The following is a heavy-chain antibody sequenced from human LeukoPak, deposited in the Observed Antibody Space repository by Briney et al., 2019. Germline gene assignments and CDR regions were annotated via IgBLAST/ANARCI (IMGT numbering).Heavy chain of an antibody. J-gene: IGHJ4*02. Sequence: SETLPLTCSVSGGSISSYYWSWIRQPPGKGLEWIGYIYYSWSTNYNPSLKTRVTISVDTSKNQFSLRLSSVTAADTAVYYCARSPGYYFDYWGQGTLVTVSS. CDR2: IYYSWST. CDR3: ARSPGYYFDY. V-gene: IGHV4-59*01. CDR1: GGSISSYY. D-gene: IGHD7-27*01.